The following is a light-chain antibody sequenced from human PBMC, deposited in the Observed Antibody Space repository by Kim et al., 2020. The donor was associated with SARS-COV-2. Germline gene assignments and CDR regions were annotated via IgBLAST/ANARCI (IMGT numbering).Light chain of an antibody. CDR1: EDVEKY. Sequence: SPGERATLSCRAREDVEKYLAWYQQRPGQPPRLLIYDAYNRAAGITARFSGSGSGTDFTLTINSLEPEDFATYYCQQRRNWPPLTFGGGTKVDIK. J-gene: IGKJ4*01. CDR2: DAY. V-gene: IGKV3-11*01. CDR3: QQRRNWPPLT.